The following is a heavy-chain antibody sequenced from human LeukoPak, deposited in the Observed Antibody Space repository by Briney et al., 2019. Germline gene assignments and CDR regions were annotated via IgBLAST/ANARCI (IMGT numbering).Heavy chain of an antibody. V-gene: IGHV4-30-4*01. CDR2: VPFRGGT. CDR3: ARGGPYGDPYTF. D-gene: IGHD4-17*01. J-gene: IGHJ4*02. Sequence: SETLSLNCSVSGASITDSGYYWSWIRQPPGKGLELIGFVPFRGGTYYSPSLMSRVTISQDTSKNQFSLSLTSVTAADTAVYFCARGGPYGDPYTFWGQGRMIAVS. CDR1: GASITDSGYY.